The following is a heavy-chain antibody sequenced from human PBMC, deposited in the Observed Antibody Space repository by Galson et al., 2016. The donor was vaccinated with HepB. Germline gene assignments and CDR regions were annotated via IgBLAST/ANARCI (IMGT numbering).Heavy chain of an antibody. CDR2: INTPNGSP. Sequence: SVKVSCKAIGYTFKSYYMHWVRQAPGQGLEWIGIINTPNGSPSYAQKFQGRVTMTRDTSTTTVYLELSSLRSEDTAVYYCARDEHYSGSDNYYNPLYYYYVMDVWGQGTTVTVSS. V-gene: IGHV1-46*02. CDR1: GYTFKSYY. D-gene: IGHD3-10*01. J-gene: IGHJ6*02. CDR3: ARDEHYSGSDNYYNPLYYYYVMDV.